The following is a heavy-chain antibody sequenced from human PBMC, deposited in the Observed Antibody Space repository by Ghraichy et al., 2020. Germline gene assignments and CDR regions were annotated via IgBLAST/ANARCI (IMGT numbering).Heavy chain of an antibody. CDR1: GFTFSKYG. CDR3: AKERDTRGDDAFRGDYYGRDG. CDR2: TSYDGSNK. D-gene: IGHD3-10*01. V-gene: IGHV3-30*18. Sequence: LSLTCAASGFTFSKYGMHWVRQAPGKGLEWVAVTSYDGSNKYYADSVKGRLTISRDNSKNTLYLQVNSRRAEDTAVDYCAKERDTRGDDAFRGDYYGRDGGGQGTTGT. J-gene: IGHJ6*02.